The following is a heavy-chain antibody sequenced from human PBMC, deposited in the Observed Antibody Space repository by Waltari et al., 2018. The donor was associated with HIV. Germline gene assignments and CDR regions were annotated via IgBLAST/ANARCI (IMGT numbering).Heavy chain of an antibody. D-gene: IGHD3-10*01. CDR3: ARDDLISGRYAFDI. Sequence: QVQLQQWGAGLLKPSETLSLTCAVYGGSFSGYYWSWIRQPPGKGLEWIGEINHSGSTNYNPSLKSRVTISVDTSKNQFSLKLSSVTAADTAVYYCARDDLISGRYAFDIWGQGTMVTVSS. CDR1: GGSFSGYY. V-gene: IGHV4-34*01. J-gene: IGHJ3*02. CDR2: INHSGST.